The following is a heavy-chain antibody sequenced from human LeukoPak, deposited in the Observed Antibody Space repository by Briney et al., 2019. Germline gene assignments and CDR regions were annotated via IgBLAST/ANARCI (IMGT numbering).Heavy chain of an antibody. D-gene: IGHD2-2*01. Sequence: PSETLSLTCTVSGGSISSNSYYCGWIRQPPGKGLEWIGTIYYSGSTYYNPSLKSRVTISVDTSKNQFSLKLSSATAADTAVYYCARLTPSCSSTSCYIDSLGQGTLVTVSS. CDR2: IYYSGST. J-gene: IGHJ4*02. V-gene: IGHV4-39*01. CDR1: GGSISSNSYY. CDR3: ARLTPSCSSTSCYIDS.